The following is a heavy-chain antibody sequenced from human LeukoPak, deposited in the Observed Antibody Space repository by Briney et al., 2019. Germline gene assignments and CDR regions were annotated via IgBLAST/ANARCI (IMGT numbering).Heavy chain of an antibody. Sequence: SQTLSLTCTVSGGSISSGSYYWSWIRQPAGKGLEWIGRIYTSGSTNYNPSLKSRVTISVDTSKNQFSLKLRSVTAADTAVYYCARAVRGVDTRTMGYYYYYMDVWGKGTTVTVSS. CDR3: ARAVRGVDTRTMGYYYYYMDV. J-gene: IGHJ6*03. CDR2: IYTSGST. CDR1: GGSISSGSYY. V-gene: IGHV4-61*02. D-gene: IGHD3-10*01.